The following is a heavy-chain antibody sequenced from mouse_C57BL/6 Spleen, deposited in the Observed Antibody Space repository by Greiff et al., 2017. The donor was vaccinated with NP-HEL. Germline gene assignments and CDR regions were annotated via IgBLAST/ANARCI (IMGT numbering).Heavy chain of an antibody. D-gene: IGHD2-5*01. J-gene: IGHJ3*01. CDR2: ISSGSSTI. CDR3: ARPYSNYVAWFAY. V-gene: IGHV5-17*01. CDR1: GFTFSDYG. Sequence: EVNVVESGGGLVKPGGSLKLSCAASGFTFSDYGMHWVRQAPEKGLEWVAYISSGSSTIYYADTVKGRFTISRDNAKNTLFLQMTSLRSEDTAMYYCARPYSNYVAWFAYWGQGTLVTVSA.